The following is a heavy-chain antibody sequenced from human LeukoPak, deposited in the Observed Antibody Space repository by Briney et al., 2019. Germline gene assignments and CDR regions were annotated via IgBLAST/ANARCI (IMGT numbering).Heavy chain of an antibody. J-gene: IGHJ5*02. D-gene: IGHD5-12*01. Sequence: SETLSLTCTVSGGSISSYYWSWIRQPPGKGLEWIGYIYYSGSTNYNPSLKCRVTISVDTSKNQFSLKLSSVTAGDTAVYYCARAADSGYVPHNWFDPGGQGTVVTVSS. CDR3: ARAADSGYVPHNWFDP. V-gene: IGHV4-59*01. CDR1: GGSISSYY. CDR2: IYYSGST.